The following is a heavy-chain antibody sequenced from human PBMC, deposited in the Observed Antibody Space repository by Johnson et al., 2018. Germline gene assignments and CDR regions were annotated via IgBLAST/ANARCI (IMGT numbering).Heavy chain of an antibody. CDR2: ISGRGGST. Sequence: EQLGQSGGGLVQPGGSLRLSCAASGFTFSSYAMSWVRQAPGTGLEWVSAISGRGGSTYYADPVQGRFTISRDNSKNTLYLQMNSLRAEETAVYYSAKESPEDDAFDIWGQGTMVTVSS. CDR3: AKESPEDDAFDI. CDR1: GFTFSSYA. J-gene: IGHJ3*02. V-gene: IGHV3-23*04.